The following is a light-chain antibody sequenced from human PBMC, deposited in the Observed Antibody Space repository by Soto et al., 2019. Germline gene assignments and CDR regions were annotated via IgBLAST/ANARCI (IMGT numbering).Light chain of an antibody. CDR2: EVS. V-gene: IGLV2-14*01. J-gene: IGLJ3*02. Sequence: QSALTQPASVSGSPGQSITISCTGTSSDVGGYNYVSWYQQHPGKAPKLMIYEVSNRPSGVSNRFSGPKSGNTACLTIAGLQAEDEAGYYCSSYTSSSTRVFGGGTKLTVL. CDR3: SSYTSSSTRV. CDR1: SSDVGGYNY.